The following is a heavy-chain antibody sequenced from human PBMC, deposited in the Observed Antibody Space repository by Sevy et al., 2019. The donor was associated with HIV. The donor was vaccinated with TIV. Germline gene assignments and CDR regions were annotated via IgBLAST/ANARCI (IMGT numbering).Heavy chain of an antibody. J-gene: IGHJ6*02. CDR2: ISSSGRST. D-gene: IGHD2-15*01. V-gene: IGHV3-23*01. CDR3: AKGYCSGGSCPRDYYYYGMDV. Sequence: GWSLRLSCAASGFTFSSYAMNWVRQAPGKGLEWVSSISSSGRSTYYADSVEGRFTISRDNSENTLYLQMNSLRADDTAVYYCAKGYCSGGSCPRDYYYYGMDVWGQGTTVTVSS. CDR1: GFTFSSYA.